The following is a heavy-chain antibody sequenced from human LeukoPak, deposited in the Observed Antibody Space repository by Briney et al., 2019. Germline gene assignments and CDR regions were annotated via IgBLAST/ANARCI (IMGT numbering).Heavy chain of an antibody. D-gene: IGHD1-26*01. CDR1: GYTFTGYY. CDR2: IIPIFGTA. Sequence: SVKVSCKASGYTFTGYYMHWVRQAPGQGLEWMGGIIPIFGTANYAQKFQGRVTITADESTSTAYMELSSLRSEDTAVYYCARVGSGSYLDYWGQGTLVTVSS. J-gene: IGHJ4*02. CDR3: ARVGSGSYLDY. V-gene: IGHV1-69*13.